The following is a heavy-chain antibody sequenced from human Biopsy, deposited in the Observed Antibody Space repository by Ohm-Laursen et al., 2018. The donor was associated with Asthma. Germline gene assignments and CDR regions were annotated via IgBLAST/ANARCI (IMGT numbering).Heavy chain of an antibody. CDR2: INSVFGTT. Sequence: SSVKVSCNSLGGTFNTYAIGWVRQAPGQGLEWMGWINSVFGTTTYPQKFQDRVTITADDSTSTVYMELSSLRSEDTAVYYCARKAGSCISRTCYSLDFWGQGTLVTVSS. CDR1: GGTFNTYA. D-gene: IGHD2-2*01. CDR3: ARKAGSCISRTCYSLDF. V-gene: IGHV1-69*01. J-gene: IGHJ4*02.